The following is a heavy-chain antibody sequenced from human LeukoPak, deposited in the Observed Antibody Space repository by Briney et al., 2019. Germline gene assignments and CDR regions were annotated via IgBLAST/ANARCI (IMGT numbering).Heavy chain of an antibody. CDR1: GYNFTSYG. CDR2: INVNKGNT. CDR3: AKDREGQNYYYGMDV. V-gene: IGHV1-18*01. D-gene: IGHD1-26*01. Sequence: ASVKVSCKASGYNFTSYGITWVRQAPGQGLEWMGWINVNKGNTNYAQKLQGRVTMTKDTSMNTAYMDLTSLRSDDTAVYYCAKDREGQNYYYGMDVWGQGTTVTVS. J-gene: IGHJ6*02.